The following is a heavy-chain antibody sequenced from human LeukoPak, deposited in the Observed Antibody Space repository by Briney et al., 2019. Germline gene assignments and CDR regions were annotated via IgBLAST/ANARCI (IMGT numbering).Heavy chain of an antibody. CDR1: GFTFDDYA. J-gene: IGHJ4*02. Sequence: GRSLRLSCAASGFTFDDYAMHWLRQAPGKGLEWVSAISGSGGSTYYADSVKGRFTISRDNSKNTLYLQMNSLRAEDTAVYYCAKEEGAHHGGSDYWGQGTLVTVSS. CDR2: ISGSGGST. V-gene: IGHV3-23*01. D-gene: IGHD2-15*01. CDR3: AKEEGAHHGGSDY.